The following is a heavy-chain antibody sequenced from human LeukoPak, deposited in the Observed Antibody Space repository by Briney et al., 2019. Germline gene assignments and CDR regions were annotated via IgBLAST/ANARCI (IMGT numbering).Heavy chain of an antibody. J-gene: IGHJ4*02. CDR3: AKSHHVTAIDY. V-gene: IGHV3-53*01. CDR2: TYSNGRT. CDR1: GFTVSSNY. Sequence: GGSLRLSCAASGFTVSSNYMSWVRQAPGKGLEWVSVTYSNGRTYYADSVKGRFTISRDMSKNTLYLQMNSLRAEDTAVYYCAKSHHVTAIDYWGQGTLVTVSS. D-gene: IGHD2-21*02.